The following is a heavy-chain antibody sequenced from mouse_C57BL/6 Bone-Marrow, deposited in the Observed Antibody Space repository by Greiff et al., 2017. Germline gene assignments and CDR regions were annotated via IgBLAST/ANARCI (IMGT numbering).Heavy chain of an antibody. CDR2: IYPGGGYT. CDR1: GYTFTNYW. Sequence: QVHVKQSGAELVRPGTSVKMSCKASGYTFTNYWIGWAKQRPGHGLEWIGDIYPGGGYTNYNEKFKGKATLTADKSSSTAYMQFSSLTSEDSAIYYGARAFYYGSSLDAMDYWGQGTSVTVSS. D-gene: IGHD1-1*01. V-gene: IGHV1-63*01. CDR3: ARAFYYGSSLDAMDY. J-gene: IGHJ4*01.